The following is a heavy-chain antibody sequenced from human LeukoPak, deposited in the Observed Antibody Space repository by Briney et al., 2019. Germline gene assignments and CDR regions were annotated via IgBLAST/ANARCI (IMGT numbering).Heavy chain of an antibody. Sequence: ASVKVSCKASGYTFTSYDINWVRQATGQGLEWMGWMNPNSGNTGYAQKFEDRVTMTRNTSISTAYMELTSLRSADTAVYYCARRYQVLQMVPVGTVRSGNWFDPWGQGNLVTVSS. J-gene: IGHJ5*02. D-gene: IGHD4-11*01. CDR3: ARRYQVLQMVPVGTVRSGNWFDP. CDR1: GYTFTSYD. V-gene: IGHV1-8*01. CDR2: MNPNSGNT.